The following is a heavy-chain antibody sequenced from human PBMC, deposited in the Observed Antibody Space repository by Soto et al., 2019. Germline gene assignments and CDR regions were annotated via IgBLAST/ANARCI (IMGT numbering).Heavy chain of an antibody. CDR1: GFTFSNYA. Sequence: GGSLRLSCAPSGFTFSNYAMSWVRQAPEKGLEWVSSISGAGLITYYADSVRGRFTISRDNSRDTLFLQINSLRAEDTGDYYCAKAQDYYFDSGTYNWFDPWGHGTLVTVSS. V-gene: IGHV3-23*01. D-gene: IGHD3-22*01. CDR3: AKAQDYYFDSGTYNWFDP. J-gene: IGHJ5*02. CDR2: ISGAGLIT.